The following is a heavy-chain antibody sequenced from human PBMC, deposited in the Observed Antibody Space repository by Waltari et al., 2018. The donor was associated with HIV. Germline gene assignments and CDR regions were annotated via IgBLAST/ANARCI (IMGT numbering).Heavy chain of an antibody. CDR1: GGSFSGYY. J-gene: IGHJ4*02. Sequence: QVQLQQWGAGLLKPSETLSLTCAVYGGSFSGYYWSWHRQPPGKRLEWIGEINHSGSTNYNPSLKSRVTISIDTSKNQFSLKLNSVIAADTAVYYCARGFGAKYGDYWEDWGQGTLVTVSS. CDR2: INHSGST. CDR3: ARGFGAKYGDYWED. D-gene: IGHD4-17*01. V-gene: IGHV4-34*02.